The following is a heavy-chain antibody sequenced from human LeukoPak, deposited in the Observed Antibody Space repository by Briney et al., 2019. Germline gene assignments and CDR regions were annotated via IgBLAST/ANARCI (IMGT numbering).Heavy chain of an antibody. CDR1: GGSISSYY. Sequence: SETLSLTCTVSGGSISSYYWSWIRQPAGKGLEWIGRIYTSGSTNYSPSLKSRVTMSVDTSKNQFSLKLSSVTAADTAVYYCARDRRKTYCSSTSCYSVDAFDIWGQGTMVTVSS. J-gene: IGHJ3*02. CDR3: ARDRRKTYCSSTSCYSVDAFDI. CDR2: IYTSGST. D-gene: IGHD2-2*01. V-gene: IGHV4-4*07.